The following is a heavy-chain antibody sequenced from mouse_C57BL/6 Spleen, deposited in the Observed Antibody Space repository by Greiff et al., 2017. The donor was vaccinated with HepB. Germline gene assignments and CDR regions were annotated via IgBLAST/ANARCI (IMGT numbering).Heavy chain of an antibody. CDR1: GYSFTSYY. Sequence: VRLQQSGPELVKPGASVKISCKASGYSFTSYYIHWVKQRPGQGLEWIGWIYPGSGNTKYNEKFKGKATLTADTSSSTAYMQLSSLTSEDSAVYYCARSGDGLFAYWGQGTLVTVSA. D-gene: IGHD2-3*01. J-gene: IGHJ3*01. V-gene: IGHV1-66*01. CDR3: ARSGDGLFAY. CDR2: IYPGSGNT.